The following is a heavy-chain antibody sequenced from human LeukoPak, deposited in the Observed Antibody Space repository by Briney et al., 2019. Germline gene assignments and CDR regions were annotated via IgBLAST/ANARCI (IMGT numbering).Heavy chain of an antibody. V-gene: IGHV4-34*01. D-gene: IGHD3-10*01. Sequence: SETLSLTCTVSGGSISSYYWSWIRQPPGKGLEWIGEINHSGSTNYNPSLKSRVTISVDTSKNQFSLKLSSVTAADTAVYYCARSPLKYYYGSGSSNWFDPWGQGTLVTVSS. CDR1: GGSISSYY. J-gene: IGHJ5*02. CDR3: ARSPLKYYYGSGSSNWFDP. CDR2: INHSGST.